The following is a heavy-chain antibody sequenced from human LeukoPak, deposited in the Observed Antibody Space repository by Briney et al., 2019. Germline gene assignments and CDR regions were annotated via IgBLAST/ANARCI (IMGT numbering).Heavy chain of an antibody. V-gene: IGHV1-2*02. CDR1: GYXFTGYY. D-gene: IGHD5-24*01. CDR2: INPNSGGT. J-gene: IGHJ4*02. Sequence: ASVKVSCKASGYXFTGYYIHWVRQAPGQGPEWMGWINPNSGGTKYVQKFQGRVTMTRDTSISTAYMELSRLRSDDTAVYYCVLARENFDYLGQGTLVTVSS. CDR3: VLARENFDY.